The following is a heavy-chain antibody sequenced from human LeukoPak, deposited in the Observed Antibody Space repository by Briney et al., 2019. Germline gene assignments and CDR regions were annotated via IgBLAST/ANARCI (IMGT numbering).Heavy chain of an antibody. D-gene: IGHD6-13*01. J-gene: IGHJ4*02. CDR1: GFTFSDYS. Sequence: PGGSLRLSCAASGFTFSDYSMNWVRQAPGKGLEWVSSISSSSSYIYYADSVKGRFTISRDNAENSLYLQMSSLRAEDTAVYYCAKPPLGYYSSSWQFDYWGQGTLVTVSS. V-gene: IGHV3-21*01. CDR2: ISSSSSYI. CDR3: AKPPLGYYSSSWQFDY.